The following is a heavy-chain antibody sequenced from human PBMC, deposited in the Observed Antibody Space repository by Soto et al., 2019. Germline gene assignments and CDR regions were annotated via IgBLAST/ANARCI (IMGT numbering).Heavy chain of an antibody. Sequence: SLKISCKGSGYSFTSYWISWVRQMPGKGLEWMGRIDPSDSYTNYSPSFQGHVTISADKSISTAYLQWSSLKASDTAMYYCARLPRGSRDYYYYYGMDVWGQGTTVTVSS. D-gene: IGHD1-26*01. J-gene: IGHJ6*02. CDR2: IDPSDSYT. CDR3: ARLPRGSRDYYYYYGMDV. V-gene: IGHV5-10-1*01. CDR1: GYSFTSYW.